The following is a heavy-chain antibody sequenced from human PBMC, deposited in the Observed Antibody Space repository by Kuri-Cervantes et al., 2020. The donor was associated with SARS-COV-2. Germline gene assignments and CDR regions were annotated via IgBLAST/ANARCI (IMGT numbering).Heavy chain of an antibody. J-gene: IGHJ4*02. CDR1: GYSFTSYW. V-gene: IGHV5-51*01. CDR2: IYLGDSDT. D-gene: IGHD6-13*01. Sequence: GESLKISCKGSGYSFTSYWICWVRQMPGKGLEWMGIIYLGDSDTRYCTSFLDRVTISADKTISTAYLQWSSLKASAAAMYYCARLNSSWYPHYFDYWGQGTLVTVSS. CDR3: ARLNSSWYPHYFDY.